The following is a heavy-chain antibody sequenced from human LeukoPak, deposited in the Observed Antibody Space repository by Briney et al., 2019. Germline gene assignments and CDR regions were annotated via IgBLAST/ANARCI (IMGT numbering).Heavy chain of an antibody. D-gene: IGHD3-22*01. CDR3: ARGAYYYED. V-gene: IGHV3-48*01. Sequence: GRSLTLSWSASGCTFSSHSMNLVRQAPGKGLEWVSYISGSSSTIYYADSVKGRFTISRDNAKNSLYLQMNSLRAEDTAVYYCARGAYYYEDWGQGTLVTVSS. CDR2: ISGSSSTI. CDR1: GCTFSSHS. J-gene: IGHJ4*02.